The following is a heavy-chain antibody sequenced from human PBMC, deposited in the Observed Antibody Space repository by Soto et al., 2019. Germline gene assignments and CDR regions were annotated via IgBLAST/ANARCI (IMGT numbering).Heavy chain of an antibody. Sequence: QLVESGGGLVYPGGSLRLSCVGSGFSFSDYSMNWVRQAPGKGLQWISYISSSSDDIHYADSVKGRFTVSRDNVKNALFLQMNSLRDDDTAIYYCARLPKGSLVTAWGQGTQVTVSS. CDR3: ARLPKGSLVTA. D-gene: IGHD2-21*02. V-gene: IGHV3-48*02. CDR1: GFSFSDYS. J-gene: IGHJ4*02. CDR2: ISSSSDDI.